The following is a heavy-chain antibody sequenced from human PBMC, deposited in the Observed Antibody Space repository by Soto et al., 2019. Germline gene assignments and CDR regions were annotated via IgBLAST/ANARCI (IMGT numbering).Heavy chain of an antibody. J-gene: IGHJ3*02. Sequence: QVQLVQSGAEVKKPGSSVKVSCKASGGTFSSYAISWVRQAPGQGLEWMGGIIPIFGTANYAQKFQGRVTITADESTSTAYMELSSLRSEDTVVYYCARDDQYYYDSSGYPRSGAFDIWGQGTMVTVSS. V-gene: IGHV1-69*01. CDR3: ARDDQYYYDSSGYPRSGAFDI. CDR1: GGTFSSYA. CDR2: IIPIFGTA. D-gene: IGHD3-22*01.